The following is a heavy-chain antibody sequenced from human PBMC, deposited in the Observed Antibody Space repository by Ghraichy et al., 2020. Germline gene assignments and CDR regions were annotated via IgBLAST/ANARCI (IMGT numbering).Heavy chain of an antibody. J-gene: IGHJ6*02. CDR1: GFTFSTYW. D-gene: IGHD4-23*01. CDR2: ITQDGSEK. V-gene: IGHV3-7*01. Sequence: GGSLRLSCAASGFTFSTYWMSWVRQAPGKGLEWVANITQDGSEKYYVDSVKGRFTISRDNAKNSLYLQMNSLRDEDTAVYYCARGSKVVRFYYYDALDVWGQGTTVTVSS. CDR3: ARGSKVVRFYYYDALDV.